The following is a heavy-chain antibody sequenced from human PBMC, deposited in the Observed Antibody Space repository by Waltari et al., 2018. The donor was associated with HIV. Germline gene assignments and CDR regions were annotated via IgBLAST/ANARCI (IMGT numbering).Heavy chain of an antibody. Sequence: EVQLVESGGGLVQPGGSLRLSCAASGFTVSSNYMSWVRQAPGKGLEWGSVSYSGGSTYYADSVKGRFTISRDNAKNTLYLQMNSLRAEDTAVYYCAREADSAYYYYGMDVWGQGTTVTVSS. CDR3: AREADSAYYYYGMDV. V-gene: IGHV3-66*02. J-gene: IGHJ6*02. CDR1: GFTVSSNY. CDR2: SYSGGST. D-gene: IGHD1-26*01.